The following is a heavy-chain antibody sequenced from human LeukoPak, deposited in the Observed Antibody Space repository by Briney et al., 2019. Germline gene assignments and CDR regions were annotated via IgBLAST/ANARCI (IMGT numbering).Heavy chain of an antibody. CDR2: INPNSGGT. CDR1: GYTFTGYY. D-gene: IGHD3-9*01. CDR3: ARDTYYDILTGYYMGGWFDP. J-gene: IGHJ5*02. Sequence: ASVKVSCKASGYTFTGYYMHWVRQAPGQGLEWMGWINPNSGGTNYAPKFQGRVTMTRDTSISTAYMELSRLRSDDTAVYYCARDTYYDILTGYYMGGWFDPWGQGTLVTVSS. V-gene: IGHV1-2*02.